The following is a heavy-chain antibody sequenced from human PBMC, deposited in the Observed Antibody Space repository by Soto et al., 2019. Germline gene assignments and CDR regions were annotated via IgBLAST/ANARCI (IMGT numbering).Heavy chain of an antibody. CDR2: IIPIFGTA. V-gene: IGHV1-69*01. CDR3: ASRPPVYGYGDTRGGAFDI. J-gene: IGHJ3*02. CDR1: GGTFSSYA. Sequence: QVQLVQSGAEVKKPGSSVKVSCKASGGTFSSYAISWVRQAPGQGLEWMGGIIPIFGTANYAQKFQGRVTIPADEFTSTAYMDLSSLRSDDTAVYYCASRPPVYGYGDTRGGAFDILGQATIVTVSS. D-gene: IGHD4-17*01.